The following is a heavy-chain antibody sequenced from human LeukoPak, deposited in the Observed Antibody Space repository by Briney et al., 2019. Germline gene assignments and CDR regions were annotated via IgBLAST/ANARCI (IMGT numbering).Heavy chain of an antibody. V-gene: IGHV4-4*02. CDR1: GGSISSSNW. CDR2: IYHSGST. CDR3: ARVDYGSGSYGVYYYFDY. Sequence: SETLSLTCAVSGGSISSSNWWSWVRQPPGKGLEWIGEIYHSGSTSYNPSLKSRVTISVDKSKNQFSLKLSSVTAADTAVYYCARVDYGSGSYGVYYYFDYWGQGTLVTVSS. J-gene: IGHJ4*02. D-gene: IGHD3-10*01.